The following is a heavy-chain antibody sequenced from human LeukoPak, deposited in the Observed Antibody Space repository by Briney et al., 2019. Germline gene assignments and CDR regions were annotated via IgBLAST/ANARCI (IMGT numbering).Heavy chain of an antibody. CDR3: ARPEGIAVAIDY. CDR2: IYYSGST. V-gene: IGHV4-39*01. CDR1: GGSISSSSYY. Sequence: SETLSLTCTVSGGSISSSSYYWGWIRQPPGKGLEWIRSIYYSGSTYYNPSLKSRVTISVDTSKNQFSLKLGSVTAADADVYYCARPEGIAVAIDYWGQGTLVTVSS. D-gene: IGHD6-19*01. J-gene: IGHJ4*02.